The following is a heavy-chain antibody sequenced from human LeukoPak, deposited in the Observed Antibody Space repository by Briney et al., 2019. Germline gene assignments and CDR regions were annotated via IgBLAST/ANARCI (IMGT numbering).Heavy chain of an antibody. D-gene: IGHD3-16*01. V-gene: IGHV3-23*01. CDR1: GFTFSSYA. Sequence: GGSLRLSCAASGFTFSSYAMSWVRQPPGKGLEWVSAISSSGGSTHYADSVKGRFTISRDNSKNTLYLQMNSLRAEDTAVYYCATWQRLGYYFDYWGQGTLVTVSS. J-gene: IGHJ4*02. CDR3: ATWQRLGYYFDY. CDR2: ISSSGGST.